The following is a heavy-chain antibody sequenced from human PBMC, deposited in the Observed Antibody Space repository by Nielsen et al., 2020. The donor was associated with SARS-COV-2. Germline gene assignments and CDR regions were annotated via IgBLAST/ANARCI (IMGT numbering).Heavy chain of an antibody. CDR1: GGSFSGYY. D-gene: IGHD3-10*01. CDR3: ARAFRTMVRGVIIAPIFD. Sequence: SETLSLTCAVYGGSFSGYYWSWIRQPPGKGLEWIGEINHSGSTNYNPSLKSRVTISVDTSKNQFSLKLSSVTAADTAVYYCARAFRTMVRGVIIAPIFDWGQGTLVTVSS. CDR2: INHSGST. V-gene: IGHV4-34*01. J-gene: IGHJ4*02.